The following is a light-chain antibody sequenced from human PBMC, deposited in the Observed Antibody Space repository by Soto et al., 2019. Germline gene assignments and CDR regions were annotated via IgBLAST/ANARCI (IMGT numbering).Light chain of an antibody. V-gene: IGKV3-15*01. CDR3: QQYNEWPET. Sequence: EIVMTQSPATLSVYPGERATLSCRASHNVRSSLAWYQQKAGQAPRLLIHGASTRATGIPGRFSGSGSGTEFTLIISSLQSEDFAVYYCQQYNEWPETFGHGTRVEIK. CDR1: HNVRSS. CDR2: GAS. J-gene: IGKJ1*01.